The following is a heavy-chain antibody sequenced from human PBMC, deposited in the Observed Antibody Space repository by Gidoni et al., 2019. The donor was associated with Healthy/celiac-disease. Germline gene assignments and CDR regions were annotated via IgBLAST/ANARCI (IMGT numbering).Heavy chain of an antibody. CDR3: ARGLGVEDGYPSSFDP. J-gene: IGHJ5*02. D-gene: IGHD5-12*01. CDR1: GFTFISYS. Sequence: EVQLVESGGGLVKPGGSLRLSCAASGFTFISYSMNWVRQAPGKGLEWVSSISSSSSYIYYADSVKGRFTISRDNAKNSLYLQMNSLRAEDTAVYYCARGLGVEDGYPSSFDPWGQGTLVTVSS. CDR2: ISSSSSYI. V-gene: IGHV3-21*01.